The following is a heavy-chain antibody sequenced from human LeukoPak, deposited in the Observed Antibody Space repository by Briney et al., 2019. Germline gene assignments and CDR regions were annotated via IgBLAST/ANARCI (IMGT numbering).Heavy chain of an antibody. D-gene: IGHD6-13*01. Sequence: SQTLSLTCAVSGGSISSGSYYWSWIRQPAGKGLEWIGRIYTSGSTNYNPSLKSRVTISVDTSKNQFSLKLSSVTGADTAVYYCARGGGGAAGQKFDYWGQGTLVTVSS. V-gene: IGHV4-61*02. CDR2: IYTSGST. CDR3: ARGGGGAAGQKFDY. J-gene: IGHJ4*02. CDR1: GGSISSGSYY.